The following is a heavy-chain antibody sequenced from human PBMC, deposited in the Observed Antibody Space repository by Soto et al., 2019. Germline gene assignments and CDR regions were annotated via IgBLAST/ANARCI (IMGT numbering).Heavy chain of an antibody. CDR3: ARENYDFRDAFDI. V-gene: IGHV4-31*03. D-gene: IGHD3-3*01. Sequence: PSETLSLTCTVSGGSISSGGYYWSWIRQHPGKGLEWIGYIYYSGSTYYNPSLKSRVTISVDTSKNQFSLKLSSVTAADTAVYYCARENYDFRDAFDIWGQGTMVTVS. J-gene: IGHJ3*02. CDR2: IYYSGST. CDR1: GGSISSGGYY.